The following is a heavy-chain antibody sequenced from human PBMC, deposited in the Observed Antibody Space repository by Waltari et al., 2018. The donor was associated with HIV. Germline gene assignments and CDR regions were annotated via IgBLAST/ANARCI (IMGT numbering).Heavy chain of an antibody. CDR1: NFIFSTYW. V-gene: IGHV3-7*04. CDR2: ISSDGNED. D-gene: IGHD6-19*01. Sequence: VQLVESGVGLVQPGGSLTLSCTASNFIFSTYWLTWVRQAPGKGLEWVADISSDGNEDFYSDSLKGRFVISRDNVKNSLFLQLSHLRVDDTAVYYCARGAVYSSGPYDAFDVWGQGTLVTVSS. CDR3: ARGAVYSSGPYDAFDV. J-gene: IGHJ3*01.